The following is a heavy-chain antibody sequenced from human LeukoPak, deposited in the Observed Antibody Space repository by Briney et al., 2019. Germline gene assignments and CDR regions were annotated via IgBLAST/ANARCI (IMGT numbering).Heavy chain of an antibody. Sequence: GGSLRLSCAASGFTFSSYSMNWVRQAPGKGLEWVSYISSSSTIYYADSVKGRFTISRDNAKNSLYLQMNSLRAEDTAVYYCARDNYYDSSGYSDYCGQGTLVTVSS. J-gene: IGHJ4*02. CDR1: GFTFSSYS. CDR2: ISSSSTI. CDR3: ARDNYYDSSGYSDY. D-gene: IGHD3-22*01. V-gene: IGHV3-48*04.